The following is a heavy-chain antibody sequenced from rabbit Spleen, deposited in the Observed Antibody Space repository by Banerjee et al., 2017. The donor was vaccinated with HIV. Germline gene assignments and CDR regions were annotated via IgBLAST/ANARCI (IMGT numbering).Heavy chain of an antibody. D-gene: IGHD6-1*01. V-gene: IGHV1S45*01. CDR1: GLSFSDRDV. Sequence: QEQLVESGGGLVQPEGSLTLTCTASGLSFSDRDVMCWVRQAPGKGLEWIACINTATGKGVYANWAKGRFAISKTSSTTVTLQMTSLTAADTATYFCARTTYGYDDYADLYYAAMALWGPGTLVTVS. CDR3: ARTTYGYDDYADLYYAAMAL. CDR2: INTATGKG. J-gene: IGHJ6*01.